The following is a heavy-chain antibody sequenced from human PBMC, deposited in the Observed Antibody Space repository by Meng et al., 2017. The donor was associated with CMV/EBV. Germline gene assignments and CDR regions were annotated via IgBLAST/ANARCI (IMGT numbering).Heavy chain of an antibody. D-gene: IGHD1-26*01. CDR2: INHNGST. V-gene: IGHV4-34*01. CDR1: GLSFSGYY. CDR3: ARLRSGSFRGWFDP. J-gene: IGHJ5*02. Sequence: LQQVGAVMLAPSRPLSLPSAIYGLSFSGYYWSWSRQPPRKGPGWIGEINHNGSTNYNPSLKSRVTISVDTSKNQFSLKLSSVTAADTAVYYCARLRSGSFRGWFDPWGQGTLVTVSS.